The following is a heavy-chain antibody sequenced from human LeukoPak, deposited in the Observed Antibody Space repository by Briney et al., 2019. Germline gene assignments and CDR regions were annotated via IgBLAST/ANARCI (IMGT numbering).Heavy chain of an antibody. V-gene: IGHV4-39*01. CDR2: IYYSGST. Sequence: PSQTLSLTCTVSGGSISSGGYYWSWIRQPPGKGLECIGSIYYSGSTYYNPSLKSRVTISVDTSKNQFSLKLSSVTAADTAVYYCARLRRGDFDYWGQGTLVTVSS. CDR1: GGSISSGGYY. D-gene: IGHD3-10*01. CDR3: ARLRRGDFDY. J-gene: IGHJ4*02.